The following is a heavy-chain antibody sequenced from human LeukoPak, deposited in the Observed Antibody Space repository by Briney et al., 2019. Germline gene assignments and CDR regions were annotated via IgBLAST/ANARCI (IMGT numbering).Heavy chain of an antibody. CDR3: AKDASSGWYNWPRDSYYFDY. CDR1: GGSISSYY. V-gene: IGHV4-59*01. CDR2: IYYSGST. J-gene: IGHJ4*02. D-gene: IGHD6-19*01. Sequence: SETLSLTCTVSGGSISSYYWSWIRQPPGKGLEWIGYIYYSGSTNYNPSLKSRVTISVDTSKNQFSLKLSSVTAADTAVYYCAKDASSGWYNWPRDSYYFDYWGQGTLVTVSS.